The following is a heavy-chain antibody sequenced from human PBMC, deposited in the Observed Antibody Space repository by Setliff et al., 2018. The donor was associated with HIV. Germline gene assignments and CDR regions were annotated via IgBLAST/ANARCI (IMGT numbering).Heavy chain of an antibody. CDR2: IKTDGSDT. V-gene: IGHV3-7*03. CDR1: GFTFSDYW. Sequence: GGSLRLSCAASGFTFSDYWMSWVRQAPGKRLEWVANIKTDGSDTYYMDSVKGRFSISRDNADNSLYLQMDSLRGEDTAIYYCALLWPFDYWGQGALVTVSS. CDR3: ALLWPFDY. D-gene: IGHD3-10*01. J-gene: IGHJ4*02.